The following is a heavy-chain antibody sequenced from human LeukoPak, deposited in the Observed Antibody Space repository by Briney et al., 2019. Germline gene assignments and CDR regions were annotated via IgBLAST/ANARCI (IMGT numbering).Heavy chain of an antibody. V-gene: IGHV7-4-1*02. CDR1: GYTFTSYA. D-gene: IGHD3-22*01. CDR3: ARAVTPDYYDSSGYYPTNTERTPFDY. Sequence: ASVKVSCKASGYTFTSYAMNWVRQAPGQGLEWMGWINTNTGNPTYAQSFTGRFVFSLDTSVSTAYLQISSLKAEDTAVYYCARAVTPDYYDSSGYYPTNTERTPFDYWDQGTLVTVSS. J-gene: IGHJ4*02. CDR2: INTNTGNP.